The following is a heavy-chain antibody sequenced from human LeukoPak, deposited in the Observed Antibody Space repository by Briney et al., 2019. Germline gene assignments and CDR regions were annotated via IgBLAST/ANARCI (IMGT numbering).Heavy chain of an antibody. D-gene: IGHD2-2*01. J-gene: IGHJ3*02. V-gene: IGHV4-30-4*08. CDR3: ARNDRSSTSCQFGDAFDI. CDR1: GGSISSGDYY. CDR2: IYYTVST. Sequence: PSQTLSLTCTVSGGSISSGDYYWSWIRQPPGKGLEWIGYIYYTVSTFYNPSLKSRVAISVDTSKNLFSLKLTSVTAADTAVYYCARNDRSSTSCQFGDAFDIWGQGAMVTVSS.